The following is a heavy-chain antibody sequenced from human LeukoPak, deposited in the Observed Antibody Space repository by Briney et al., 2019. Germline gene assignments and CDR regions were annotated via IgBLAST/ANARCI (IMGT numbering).Heavy chain of an antibody. Sequence: ASVKVSCKASGYTFTSYAMHWVRQAPGQRLEWMGWINAGNGNTKYSQKFQGRVTITRDTSASTAYMELSSLRSEDTAVYYCARTLGYCSSTSCRYFDYWGQGTLVTVSS. D-gene: IGHD2-2*01. CDR3: ARTLGYCSSTSCRYFDY. CDR1: GYTFTSYA. J-gene: IGHJ4*02. V-gene: IGHV1-3*01. CDR2: INAGNGNT.